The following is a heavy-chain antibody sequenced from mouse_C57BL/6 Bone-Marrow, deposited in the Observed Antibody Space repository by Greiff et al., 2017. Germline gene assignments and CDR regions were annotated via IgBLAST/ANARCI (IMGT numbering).Heavy chain of an antibody. Sequence: VQRVESGAELVKPGASVKMSCKASGYTFTTYPIEWMKQTHGKSLEWIGNFHPYNDDTKYNEKFKGKATLTVEKSYNTVYLELSRLTSDDSAVYYCARSNTFFYYFDYWGQGTTLTVSA. D-gene: IGHD5-1-1*01. CDR2: FHPYNDDT. CDR1: GYTFTTYP. V-gene: IGHV1-47*01. CDR3: ARSNTFFYYFDY. J-gene: IGHJ2*01.